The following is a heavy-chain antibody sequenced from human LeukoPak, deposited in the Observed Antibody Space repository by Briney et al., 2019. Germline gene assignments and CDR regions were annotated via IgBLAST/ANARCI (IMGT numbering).Heavy chain of an antibody. CDR2: IYYSGST. CDR3: ARGRGAAAAL. CDR1: GGSISGYY. J-gene: IGHJ4*02. Sequence: SETLSLTCAVSGGSISGYYWSWIRQPPGKGLEWIGYIYYSGSTNYNPSLKSRVTISVDTSKNQFSLKLSSVTAADTAVYYCARGRGAAAALWGQGTLVTVSS. V-gene: IGHV4-59*01. D-gene: IGHD6-13*01.